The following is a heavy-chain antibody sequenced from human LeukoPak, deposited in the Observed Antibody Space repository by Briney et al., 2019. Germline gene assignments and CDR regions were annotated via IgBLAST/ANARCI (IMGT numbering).Heavy chain of an antibody. CDR2: IYYSGST. CDR1: GGSISSSSYF. J-gene: IGHJ3*02. V-gene: IGHV4-39*01. D-gene: IGHD3-9*01. Sequence: PSETLSLTCTVSGGSISSSSYFWGWIRQPPGKGLEWIGSIYYSGSTYYNPSLKSRVTISVDTSKNQFSLKLSSVTAADTAVYYCASTDYYDILTGNLKNAFDIWGQGTMVTVSS. CDR3: ASTDYYDILTGNLKNAFDI.